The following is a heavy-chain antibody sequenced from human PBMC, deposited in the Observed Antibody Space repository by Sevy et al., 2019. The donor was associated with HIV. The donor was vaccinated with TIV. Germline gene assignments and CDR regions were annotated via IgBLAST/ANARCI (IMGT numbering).Heavy chain of an antibody. CDR2: IKEDGSGR. CDR3: ARLYSSASGRGLDN. CDR1: GFTFGSYW. J-gene: IGHJ4*02. Sequence: GGSLRLSCAASGFTFGSYWMTWVRQAPGKGLEWVANIKEDGSGRVYVDSVRGRFTVSRDNAKKTLYLQMNNLRGEDAAVYYGARLYSSASGRGLDNWGQGALVTVSS. V-gene: IGHV3-7*01. D-gene: IGHD3-22*01.